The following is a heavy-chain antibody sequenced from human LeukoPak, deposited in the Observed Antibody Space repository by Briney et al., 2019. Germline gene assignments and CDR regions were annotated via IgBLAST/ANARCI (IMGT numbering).Heavy chain of an antibody. CDR3: ARVLSGSYSNWFDP. J-gene: IGHJ5*02. V-gene: IGHV3-7*01. Sequence: GGSLRLSCAASGFTFSSYWMSWVRQAPGKGLEWVANIKQDGSEKYYVDSVKGRFTISRDNAKNSLYLQMNSLRAEDTAVYYCARVLSGSYSNWFDPWGQGTQVTVSS. CDR1: GFTFSSYW. CDR2: IKQDGSEK. D-gene: IGHD1-26*01.